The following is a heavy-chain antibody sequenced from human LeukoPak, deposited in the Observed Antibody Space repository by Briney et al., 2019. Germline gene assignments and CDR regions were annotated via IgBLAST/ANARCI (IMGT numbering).Heavy chain of an antibody. CDR1: GFTFSSYA. Sequence: GGSLRLSCAASGFTFSSYAMSWVRQAPEKGLEWVSAISGSGGSTYYADSVKGRFTISRDNSKNTLYLQMNSLRAEDTAVYYCAKEGDDFWSGYSDYWDQGTLVTVSS. V-gene: IGHV3-23*01. CDR2: ISGSGGST. J-gene: IGHJ4*02. D-gene: IGHD3-3*01. CDR3: AKEGDDFWSGYSDY.